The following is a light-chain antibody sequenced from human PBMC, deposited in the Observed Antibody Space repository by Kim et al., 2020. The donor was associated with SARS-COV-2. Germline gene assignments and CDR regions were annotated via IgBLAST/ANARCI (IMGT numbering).Light chain of an antibody. V-gene: IGLV2-8*01. J-gene: IGLJ1*01. CDR2: EVS. CDR3: ASHAPNIYM. CDR1: SSDFPFNY. Sequence: QSALTQPPSASGSPGQSVAISCSGTSSDFPFNYGSWYQQYPGKAPELIMYEVSKRPSGVPVRFSGSKSGNTASLTVSGLQAEDEADYYCASHAPNIYMFGTGTKVTVL.